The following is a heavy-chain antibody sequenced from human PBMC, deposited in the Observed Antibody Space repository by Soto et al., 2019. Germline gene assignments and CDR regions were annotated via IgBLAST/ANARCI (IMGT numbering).Heavy chain of an antibody. CDR2: IWYDGSNK. CDR3: ARDQGSIEDSSSLIFYD. J-gene: IGHJ4*02. V-gene: IGHV3-33*01. CDR1: GFTFSSYG. D-gene: IGHD6-6*01. Sequence: GGSLRLSCAASGFTFSSYGMHWVRQAPGKGLEWVAVIWYDGSNKYYADSVKGRFTISRDNSKNTLYLQMNSLRAEDTAVYYCARDQGSIEDSSSLIFYDWGKGTLVPVSS.